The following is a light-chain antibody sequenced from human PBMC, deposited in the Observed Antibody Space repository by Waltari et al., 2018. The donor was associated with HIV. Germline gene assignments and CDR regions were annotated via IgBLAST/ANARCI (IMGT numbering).Light chain of an antibody. CDR3: QQFHNWPRT. CDR1: QSVLYSSNNKNY. Sequence: DIVMTQSPDSLAVSLGERATINCKSSQSVLYSSNNKNYLAWYQQKPGQPPKLLIYWASTRESGVPDRFSGSGSGTDFTLTISNLQSEDFAIYYCQQFHNWPRTFGQGTKVEIK. J-gene: IGKJ1*01. CDR2: WAS. V-gene: IGKV4-1*01.